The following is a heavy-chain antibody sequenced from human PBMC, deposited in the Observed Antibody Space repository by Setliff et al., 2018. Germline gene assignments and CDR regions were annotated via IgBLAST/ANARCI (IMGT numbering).Heavy chain of an antibody. CDR3: ARGVVVVVAATSNYFDP. J-gene: IGHJ5*02. D-gene: IGHD2-15*01. CDR1: GFTFSRYG. V-gene: IGHV3-30*02. Sequence: GGSLRLSCAASGFTFSRYGMHWVRQAPGKGLEWVAFIRYDGSNRDYADSVKGRFTISRDNSKNAVYLQMNSLRAEDTAEYYCARGVVVVVAATSNYFDPWGQGTLVTVSS. CDR2: IRYDGSNR.